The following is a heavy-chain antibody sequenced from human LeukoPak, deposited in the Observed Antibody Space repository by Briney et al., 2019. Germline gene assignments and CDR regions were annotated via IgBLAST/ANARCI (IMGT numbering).Heavy chain of an antibody. V-gene: IGHV3-66*01. CDR1: GFTVSSNY. J-gene: IGHJ4*02. CDR2: IYSGGST. D-gene: IGHD3-10*01. Sequence: GGSLRLSCAASGFTVSSNYMSWVRQAPGKGLEWVSVIYSGGSTYYADSVKGRCTISRDNSKNTLYLQMNSLRAEDTAVYYCASDGSGSYYFDYWGQGTLVTVSS. CDR3: ASDGSGSYYFDY.